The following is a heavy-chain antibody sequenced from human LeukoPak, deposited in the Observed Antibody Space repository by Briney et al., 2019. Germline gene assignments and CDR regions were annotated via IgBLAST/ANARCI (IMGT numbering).Heavy chain of an antibody. CDR2: ISSSGSTI. J-gene: IGHJ6*04. CDR1: GFTFSDYY. CDR3: AKEGTSVAGKLAYYYYGMDV. D-gene: IGHD6-19*01. V-gene: IGHV3-11*01. Sequence: GGSLRLSCAASGFTFSDYYMSWIRQAPGKGLEWVSYISSSGSTIYYADSVKGRFTISRDNAKNSLYLQMNSLRAEDTAVYYCAKEGTSVAGKLAYYYYGMDVWGKGTTVTVSS.